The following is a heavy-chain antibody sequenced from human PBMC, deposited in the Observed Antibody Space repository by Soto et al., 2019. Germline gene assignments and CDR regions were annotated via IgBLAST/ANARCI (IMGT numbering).Heavy chain of an antibody. CDR3: ARTGGDYVYYYYGMDV. CDR1: GGSISSYY. CDR2: IYYSGST. D-gene: IGHD4-17*01. J-gene: IGHJ6*02. V-gene: IGHV4-59*01. Sequence: ETLSLTCTVSGGSISSYYWSWIRQPPGKGLEWIGYIYYSGSTNYNPSLKSRVTISVDTSKNQFSLKLSSVTAADTAVYYCARTGGDYVYYYYGMDVWGQGTTVTVSS.